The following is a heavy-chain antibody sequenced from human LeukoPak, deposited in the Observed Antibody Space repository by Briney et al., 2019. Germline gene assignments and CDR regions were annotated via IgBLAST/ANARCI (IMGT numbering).Heavy chain of an antibody. CDR2: IYTGDSDT. CDR1: GYTFTSFF. Sequence: GESLEISCKASGYTFTSFFIGWVRQMPGQGLEWMGIIYTGDSDTRYSPSFQGQVTISVDKSISTAYLQWRSLKASDTAIYYCARPITGAGTDLGYWGEGTRDTLSS. D-gene: IGHD6-13*01. J-gene: IGHJ1*01. CDR3: ARPITGAGTDLGY. V-gene: IGHV5-51*01.